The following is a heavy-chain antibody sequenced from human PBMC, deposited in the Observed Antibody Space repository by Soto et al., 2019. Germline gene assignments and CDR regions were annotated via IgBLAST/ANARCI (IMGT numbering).Heavy chain of an antibody. D-gene: IGHD2-15*01. CDR1: GYTFTSYD. Sequence: ASVKVSCKASGYTFTSYDINWVRQATGQGLEWMGWMNPNSGNTGYAQKFQGRVTMTRNTSISTAYMELSSLRSEDTAVYYCARGSIVVVVAATGFDPWGQGTLVTVSS. J-gene: IGHJ5*02. CDR3: ARGSIVVVVAATGFDP. V-gene: IGHV1-8*01. CDR2: MNPNSGNT.